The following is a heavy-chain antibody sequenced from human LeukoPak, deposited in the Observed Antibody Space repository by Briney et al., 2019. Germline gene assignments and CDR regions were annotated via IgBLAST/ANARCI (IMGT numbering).Heavy chain of an antibody. V-gene: IGHV3-48*02. J-gene: IGHJ4*02. CDR2: ISSSDNTI. CDR3: ARVHRGYSYGRLDY. CDR1: GFTFSFYS. D-gene: IGHD5-18*01. Sequence: GGSLRLSCAASGFTFSFYSMNWVRQAPGKGLEWVSYISSSDNTIHYADSVKGRSTISRDNAKNSLYLEMNSLRDEDTAVYYCARVHRGYSYGRLDYWGQGTLVTVSS.